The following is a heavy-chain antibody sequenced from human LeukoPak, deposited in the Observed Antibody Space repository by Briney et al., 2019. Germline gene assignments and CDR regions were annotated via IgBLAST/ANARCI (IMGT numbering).Heavy chain of an antibody. J-gene: IGHJ4*02. D-gene: IGHD3-3*01. CDR3: ARGRGMGFLEWLLLDS. CDR1: GYTFTDSY. Sequence: GASVTVSCKASGYTFTDSYMHWVRQAPGHGLGWMGWINLYTGGTDYAHKFQGRVTMTSDTSISTAYMELSRLRSDDTAIFYCARGRGMGFLEWLLLDSWGQGTLVTVSS. CDR2: INLYTGGT. V-gene: IGHV1-2*02.